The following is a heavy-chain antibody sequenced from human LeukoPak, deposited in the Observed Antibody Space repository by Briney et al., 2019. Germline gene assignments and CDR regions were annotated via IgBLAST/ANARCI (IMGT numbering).Heavy chain of an antibody. CDR1: GFTFSSYG. Sequence: PGGSLRLSCAASGFTFSSYGMHWVRQAPGKGLEWVAVIWYDGSNKYYADSVKGRFAISRDNSKNTLYLQMNSLRAEDTAVYYCARDDRDISSYRFDYWGHGILVTVSS. CDR3: ARDDRDISSYRFDY. V-gene: IGHV3-33*01. D-gene: IGHD6-6*01. CDR2: IWYDGSNK. J-gene: IGHJ4*01.